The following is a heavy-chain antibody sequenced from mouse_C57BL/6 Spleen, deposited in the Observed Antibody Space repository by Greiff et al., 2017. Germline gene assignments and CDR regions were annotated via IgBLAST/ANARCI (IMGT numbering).Heavy chain of an antibody. Sequence: QVQLQQSGAELARPGASVKLSCKASGYTFTSYGISWVKQRTGQGLEWIGEIYPRSGNTSYNEKFKGKATLTADKSSSTAYMELRSLTSEDSAVYFCERDYGSSSRGLNYFDYWGQGTTLTVSS. J-gene: IGHJ2*01. CDR3: ERDYGSSSRGLNYFDY. CDR1: GYTFTSYG. CDR2: IYPRSGNT. D-gene: IGHD1-1*01. V-gene: IGHV1-81*01.